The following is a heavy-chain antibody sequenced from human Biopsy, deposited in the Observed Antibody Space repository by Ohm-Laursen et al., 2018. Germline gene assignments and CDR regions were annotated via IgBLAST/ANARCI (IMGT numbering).Heavy chain of an antibody. D-gene: IGHD6-13*01. V-gene: IGHV2-70*12. CDR2: VGWDDYK. CDR3: ARTPILIVSAGLVYRHRRHLQGMDV. Sequence: TQTLTLTCSFSGFSLSARGMCVSWIRQAPGKAHEWLAPVGWDDYKAYSASLQTKLSISKDTSNDQVVLTVNNVDPADTATYYCARTPILIVSAGLVYRHRRHLQGMDVWGQGIAVTVS. J-gene: IGHJ6*02. CDR1: GFSLSARGMC.